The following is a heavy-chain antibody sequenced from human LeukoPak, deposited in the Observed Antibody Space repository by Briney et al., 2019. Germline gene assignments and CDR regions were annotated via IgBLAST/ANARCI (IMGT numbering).Heavy chain of an antibody. CDR3: AREFNNNWPFDY. CDR1: GYTFTGYF. Sequence: ASVKVSCKASGYTFTGYFMHWVRQAPGQGLEWMGRINPNSGGTDYAQKFQGRVTMTRDTSINTAYMELSRLSSDDTAVYYCAREFNNNWPFDYWGQGTLVTASS. V-gene: IGHV1-2*06. J-gene: IGHJ4*02. CDR2: INPNSGGT. D-gene: IGHD1-1*01.